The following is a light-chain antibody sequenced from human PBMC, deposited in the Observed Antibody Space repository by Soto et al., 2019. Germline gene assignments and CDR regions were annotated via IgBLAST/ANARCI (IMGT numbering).Light chain of an antibody. V-gene: IGKV1-39*01. Sequence: DIQMTQSPSSLSASVGDTVTITCRASQTISVYLNWYQQIPGKAPKLLIYAASTLQSGVPSRFSGSGSGTDFTLTISCLQSEDFATYYCQQYYSYPLTFGGGTKVDIK. CDR2: AAS. J-gene: IGKJ4*01. CDR1: QTISVY. CDR3: QQYYSYPLT.